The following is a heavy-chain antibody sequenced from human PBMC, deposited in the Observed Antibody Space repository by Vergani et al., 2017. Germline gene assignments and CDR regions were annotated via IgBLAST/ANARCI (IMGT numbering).Heavy chain of an antibody. D-gene: IGHD2-21*01. J-gene: IGHJ6*03. CDR1: GYSFSDYY. Sequence: QVQLVQSGAEVKKPGASVKVSCQASGYSFSDYYMHWVRQAPGQGLEWMGWINPQSGDTNYAQKFQGRVTMTRDTSIRTVYMELSSLTSDDTAVYYCVRRTDGCRGAVCYSAPVYMDVWGEGTTVTVSS. V-gene: IGHV1-2*02. CDR2: INPQSGDT. CDR3: VRRTDGCRGAVCYSAPVYMDV.